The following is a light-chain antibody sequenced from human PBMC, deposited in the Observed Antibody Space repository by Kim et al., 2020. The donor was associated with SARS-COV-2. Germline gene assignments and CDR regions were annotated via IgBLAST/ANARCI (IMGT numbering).Light chain of an antibody. CDR1: SYNIGAGYN. CDR3: QSFDSRLTGWA. V-gene: IGLV1-40*01. Sequence: QRVTISCTGSSYNIGAGYNVHWYQQLPGTAPKLLIYGNSNRPSGVPDRFSGSNSGTSASLTITGLLAEDEADYYCQSFDSRLTGWAFGGGTKVTVL. CDR2: GNS. J-gene: IGLJ3*02.